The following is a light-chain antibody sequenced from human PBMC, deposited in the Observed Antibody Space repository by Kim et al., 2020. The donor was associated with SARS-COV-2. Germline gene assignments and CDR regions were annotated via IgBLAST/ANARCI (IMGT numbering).Light chain of an antibody. CDR2: EVS. J-gene: IGLJ1*01. CDR1: SSDVGSYNL. V-gene: IGLV2-23*02. Sequence: PGQSITISCTGTSSDVGSYNLVSWYQQHPGKAPKLMIYEVSKRPSGVSNRFSGSKSGNTVSLTISGLQAEDEADYYCCSYAGSPYVFGTGTKVTVL. CDR3: CSYAGSPYV.